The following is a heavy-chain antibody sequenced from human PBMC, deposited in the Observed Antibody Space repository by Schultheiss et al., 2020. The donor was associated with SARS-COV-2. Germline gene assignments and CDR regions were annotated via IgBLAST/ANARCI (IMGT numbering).Heavy chain of an antibody. V-gene: IGHV4-39*01. J-gene: IGHJ4*02. CDR2: IYTSGST. D-gene: IGHD3-16*01. CDR1: GGSISSSSYY. CDR3: ARQPEGVIDY. Sequence: SETLSLTCTVSGGSISSSSYYWGWIRQPPGKGLEWIGRIYTSGSTNYNPSLKSRVTISVDTSKNQFSLKLSSVTAADTAVYYCARQPEGVIDYWGQGTLVTVSS.